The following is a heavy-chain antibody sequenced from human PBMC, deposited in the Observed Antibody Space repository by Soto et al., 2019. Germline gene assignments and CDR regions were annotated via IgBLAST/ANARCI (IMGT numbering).Heavy chain of an antibody. CDR1: VCTLSAHT. CDR2: ISSDSRYI. V-gene: IGHV3-21*01. CDR3: ARGHCSRTSCSTGGYYPYPMNV. D-gene: IGHD2-2*01. Sequence: NPGGSLRLSCASSVCTLSAHTMNCVRHAPGKWLEWVSSISSDSRYIYYADSVKGRFTISRDNARNSLDLQMNNLRAEDTAVYHCARGHCSRTSCSTGGYYPYPMNVWGQGTTVTVSS. J-gene: IGHJ6*02.